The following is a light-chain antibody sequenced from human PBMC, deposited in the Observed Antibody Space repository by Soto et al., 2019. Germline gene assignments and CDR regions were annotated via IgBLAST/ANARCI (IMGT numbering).Light chain of an antibody. CDR2: DVS. V-gene: IGLV2-14*03. CDR3: SSYTTSNTRQIV. Sequence: QSALTQPASVSGSPGQSITISCTGTSSDVGGYNYVSWYQHHPGKAPKLMIYDVSNRPSGVSNRFSGSKSGNTASLTISGLQPEDEADYYFSSYTTSNTRQIVFGTGTKLTV. CDR1: SSDVGGYNY. J-gene: IGLJ1*01.